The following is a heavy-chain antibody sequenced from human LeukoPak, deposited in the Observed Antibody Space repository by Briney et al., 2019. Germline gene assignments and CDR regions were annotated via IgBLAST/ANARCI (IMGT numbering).Heavy chain of an antibody. V-gene: IGHV3-33*01. CDR3: ARDAQRGFDYSNSLKN. CDR1: GFILSHHG. D-gene: IGHD4-11*01. J-gene: IGHJ4*01. CDR2: IWSDATNR. Sequence: PGGSLRLSCAASGFILSHHGMHWVRQAPGKGLEWVAVIWSDATNRFYADSVKGRFTISRDNSQNTVFPQMNSLRVKDTAIYYCARDAQRGFDYSNSLKNWGHGTLVTVSS.